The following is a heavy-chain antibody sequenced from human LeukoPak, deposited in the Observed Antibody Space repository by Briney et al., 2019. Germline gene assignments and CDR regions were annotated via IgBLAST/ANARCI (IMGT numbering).Heavy chain of an antibody. CDR3: ARGGGVRTGSGWRPGNWFDP. CDR1: GGSVTDYY. V-gene: IGHV4-59*08. CDR2: IYYTGT. Sequence: SETLSLTCTVSGGSVTDYYWSWIRQSPGKGLEWIGYIYYTGTSYNPSLKSRVTISADTSKNQFSLKLISVTAADTAVYYCARGGGVRTGSGWRPGNWFDPWGQGTLVIVSS. J-gene: IGHJ5*02. D-gene: IGHD6-19*01.